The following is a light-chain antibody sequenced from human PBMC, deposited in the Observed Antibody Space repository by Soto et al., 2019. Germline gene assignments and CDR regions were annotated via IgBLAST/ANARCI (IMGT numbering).Light chain of an antibody. CDR1: NIGTKS. Sequence: SYELTQPPSVSVAPGQTASISCGGNNIGTKSVHWYQQKPGQAPVLVVYDDDARPSGIPERFSGSNSGNTATLTISRVGAGDEADYYCQSYDSSLSGVVFGGGTKLTVL. CDR3: QSYDSSLSGVV. CDR2: DDD. J-gene: IGLJ2*01. V-gene: IGLV3-21*02.